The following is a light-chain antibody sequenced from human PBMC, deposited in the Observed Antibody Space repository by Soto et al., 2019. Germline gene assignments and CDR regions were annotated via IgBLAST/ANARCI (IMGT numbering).Light chain of an antibody. V-gene: IGLV1-47*01. CDR3: AAWDDSLSGRV. Sequence: QSVLTQPPSASGTPGQRVTLSCSGSSSNIGSNYVYWYQQLPGTAPKLLIYRNNQRPSGVPDRFSGSKSGTSASLAISGLRSEDEADAYCAAWDDSLSGRVFGGGTQLTVL. CDR2: RNN. CDR1: SSNIGSNY. J-gene: IGLJ2*01.